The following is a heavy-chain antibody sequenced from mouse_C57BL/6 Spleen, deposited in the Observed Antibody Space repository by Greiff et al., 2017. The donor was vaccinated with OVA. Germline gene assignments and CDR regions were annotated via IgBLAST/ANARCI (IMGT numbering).Heavy chain of an antibody. V-gene: IGHV1-52*01. J-gene: IGHJ2*01. CDR3: AREDLLRYFDY. CDR1: GYTFTSYW. CDR2: IDPSDSET. D-gene: IGHD1-1*01. Sequence: QVHVKQPGAELVRPGSSVKLSCKASGYTFTSYWMHWVKQRPIQGLEWIGNIDPSDSETHYNQKFKDKATLTVDKSSSTAYMQLSSLTSEDSAVYYCAREDLLRYFDYWGQGTTLTVSS.